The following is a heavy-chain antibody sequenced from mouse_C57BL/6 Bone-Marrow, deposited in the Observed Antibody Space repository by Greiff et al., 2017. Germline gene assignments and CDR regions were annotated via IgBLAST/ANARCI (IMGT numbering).Heavy chain of an antibody. J-gene: IGHJ4*01. D-gene: IGHD2-2*01. CDR2: IWGDGST. CDR3: VYGYDCYAMDY. CDR1: GFSLTSYG. V-gene: IGHV2-3*01. Sequence: VKLQQSGPGLVAPSQSLSITCTVSGFSLTSYGVSWVRQPPGKGLEWLGVIWGDGSTNYHSAHISRLSISKDNSTSQVFLRLNSLQTDDTATYXCVYGYDCYAMDYWGQGTRVTVSS.